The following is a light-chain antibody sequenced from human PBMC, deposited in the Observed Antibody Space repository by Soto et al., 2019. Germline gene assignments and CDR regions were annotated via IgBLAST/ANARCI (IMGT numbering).Light chain of an antibody. V-gene: IGLV1-47*01. Sequence: QSVLTQPPSASGTPGQRVTISCSGSSSNVESNYVYWYQQLPGTAPKLLIYRNNQRPSGVSDRFSGSKSGTSASLAISGLRSEDEADYYCASWDDSLSGFYVFGSGTKVNV. CDR3: ASWDDSLSGFYV. CDR1: SSNVESNY. J-gene: IGLJ1*01. CDR2: RNN.